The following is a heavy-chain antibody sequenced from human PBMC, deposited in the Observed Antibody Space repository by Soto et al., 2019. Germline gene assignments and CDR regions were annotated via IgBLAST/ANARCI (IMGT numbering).Heavy chain of an antibody. V-gene: IGHV1-69*13. D-gene: IGHD6-13*01. J-gene: IGHJ5*02. CDR2: IIPTFGTA. CDR3: ARDSPSPYSRKANNWFDP. Sequence: SVKVSFKSSGCTFSSYASSGVRQAPGQGREWMGGIIPTFGTANYAQKSQGRVTITADEPTSTAYTDLSSLRSADTAVYYCARDSPSPYSRKANNWFDPWGQGTLVTVS. CDR1: GCTFSSYA.